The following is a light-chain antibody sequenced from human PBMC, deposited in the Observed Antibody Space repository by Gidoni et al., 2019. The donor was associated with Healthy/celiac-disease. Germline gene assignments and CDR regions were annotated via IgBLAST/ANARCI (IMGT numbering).Light chain of an antibody. Sequence: EIVMTQSPATLAVSPGERATLSCRASQSVSSNLAWYQQKPGQAPRLLIYGASTRATGIPARFRGSGSGPEFPLTIRSLQSEDFAVSYCQQYNTWPPWTFGQGPQVEIK. CDR1: QSVSSN. CDR2: GAS. CDR3: QQYNTWPPWT. J-gene: IGKJ1*01. V-gene: IGKV3-15*01.